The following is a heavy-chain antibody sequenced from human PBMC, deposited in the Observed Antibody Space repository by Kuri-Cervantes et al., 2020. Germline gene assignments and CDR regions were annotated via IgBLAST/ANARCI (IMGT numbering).Heavy chain of an antibody. V-gene: IGHV3-30*03. D-gene: IGHD3-10*01. Sequence: GESLKISCAASGFTFSSYGMHWVRQAPGKGLEWVAVISYDGSNKYYADSVKGRFTISRDNAKNSLYLQMNSLRAEDTAVYYCARLQKTMVRGERGRSSVYYYYYGMDVWGQGTTVTVSS. J-gene: IGHJ6*02. CDR2: ISYDGSNK. CDR3: ARLQKTMVRGERGRSSVYYYYYGMDV. CDR1: GFTFSSYG.